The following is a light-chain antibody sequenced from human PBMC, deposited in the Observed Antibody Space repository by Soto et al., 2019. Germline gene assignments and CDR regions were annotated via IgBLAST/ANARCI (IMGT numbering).Light chain of an antibody. V-gene: IGKV3D-15*01. Sequence: EIVMTKSPGTLSVSPGERATLSCRASQSVSINLAWYQQKPGQAPRLLIYDASTRATGIPARFSGSGSGTEFTLTISSLQSKDFAVYYCQQYNNWHPRTFGGGTKVDIK. CDR2: DAS. J-gene: IGKJ4*01. CDR3: QQYNNWHPRT. CDR1: QSVSIN.